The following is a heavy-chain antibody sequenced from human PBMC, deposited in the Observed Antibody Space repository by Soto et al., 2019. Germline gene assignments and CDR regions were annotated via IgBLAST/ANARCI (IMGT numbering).Heavy chain of an antibody. D-gene: IGHD1-26*01. Sequence: SETLSLTCTVSGGSISSYYWSWIRQPPGKGLEWIGYIYYSGSTNYNPSLKSRVTISVDTSKNQFSLKLSSVTAADTAVYYCARQLPILVGATPYYYFDYWGQGTLVTVSS. V-gene: IGHV4-59*08. CDR2: IYYSGST. CDR1: GGSISSYY. CDR3: ARQLPILVGATPYYYFDY. J-gene: IGHJ4*02.